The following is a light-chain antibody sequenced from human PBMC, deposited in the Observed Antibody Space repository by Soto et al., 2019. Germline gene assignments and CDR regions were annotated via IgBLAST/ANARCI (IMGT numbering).Light chain of an antibody. Sequence: QSVLTQPPSVSAAPGQRVTISCSGSSSYIGGNSVSWYQQLPGTAPKLLIYDDDKRPSGIPDRFSGSKSGTSATLGITGFQTGDEADYYCGSSDSSLSAYVFGTGTKVTVL. V-gene: IGLV1-51*01. CDR3: GSSDSSLSAYV. CDR2: DDD. CDR1: SSYIGGNS. J-gene: IGLJ1*01.